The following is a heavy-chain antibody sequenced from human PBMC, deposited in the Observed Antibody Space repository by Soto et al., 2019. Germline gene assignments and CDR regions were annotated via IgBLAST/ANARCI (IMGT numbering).Heavy chain of an antibody. CDR1: GYSFTSYW. J-gene: IGHJ6*02. CDR3: ARHYSSSHYYYGMDV. CDR2: IDPSDSYT. V-gene: IGHV5-10-1*01. D-gene: IGHD6-6*01. Sequence: GESLQISCKRSGYSFTSYWIRWVRQMHGKGLEWMGRIDPSDSYTNYSPSFQGHVTISADKSISTAYLQWSSLKASDTAMYYCARHYSSSHYYYGMDVWGQGTTVTVSS.